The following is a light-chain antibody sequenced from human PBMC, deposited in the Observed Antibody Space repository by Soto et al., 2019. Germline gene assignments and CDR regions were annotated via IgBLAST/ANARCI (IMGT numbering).Light chain of an antibody. J-gene: IGKJ3*01. CDR2: GAS. V-gene: IGKV3-20*01. CDR1: QSVSSSY. CDR3: QQYGSSPRFT. Sequence: EIVLTQSPGTLSLSPGERATLSCRASQSVSSSYLAWYQQKPGQAPRLLIYGASSMATGIPDRFSGSGSGTDFNLTISRLEAEDFAVYYYQQYGSSPRFTFGPGTKVDIK.